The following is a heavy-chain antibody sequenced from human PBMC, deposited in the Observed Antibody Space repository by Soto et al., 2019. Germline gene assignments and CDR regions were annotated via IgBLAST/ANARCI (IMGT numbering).Heavy chain of an antibody. CDR3: ARERTDCSSTSCYLSYYYGMDV. Sequence: SETLSLTCTVSGGSISSGNYYWSWIRQHPGKDLEWIGHIYSSGSTYYNPSLQSRVGMSLDTSKMQFPLKLSSVTAADTAVYYCARERTDCSSTSCYLSYYYGMDVWGQGTTVTVSS. CDR2: IYSSGST. V-gene: IGHV4-31*03. D-gene: IGHD2-2*01. CDR1: GGSISSGNYY. J-gene: IGHJ6*02.